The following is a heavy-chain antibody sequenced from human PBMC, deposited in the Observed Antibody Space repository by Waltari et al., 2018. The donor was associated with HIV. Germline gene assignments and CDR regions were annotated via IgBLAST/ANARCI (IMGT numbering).Heavy chain of an antibody. CDR3: ATDFYDTLTGQKTYFDY. CDR1: GFTFSPYG. V-gene: IGHV3-33*01. J-gene: IGHJ4*02. CDR2: LCYYGSNK. D-gene: IGHD3-9*01. Sequence: QVHLVESGGGVVEPGRSLRLSCAASGFTFSPYGLHLVRQPPGKGLGWLAVLCYYGSNKNYAESVKGRFTITRDKSSNTLYLEVNSLRAEYTAVYYCATDFYDTLTGQKTYFDYWGQGTLVTVSS.